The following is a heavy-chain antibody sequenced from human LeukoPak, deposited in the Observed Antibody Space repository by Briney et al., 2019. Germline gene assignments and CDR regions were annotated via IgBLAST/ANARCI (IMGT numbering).Heavy chain of an antibody. CDR3: ARDGQHYYYYGMDV. CDR1: GFTFSSYW. J-gene: IGHJ6*02. V-gene: IGHV3-7*01. Sequence: GGSLRLSCAASGFTFSSYWMSWVRQAPGKGLEWVANIKQDGSEKYYVDSVKGRFTTSRDNAKNSLYLQMNSLRAEDTAVYYCARDGQHYYYYGMDVWGQGTTVTVSS. CDR2: IKQDGSEK.